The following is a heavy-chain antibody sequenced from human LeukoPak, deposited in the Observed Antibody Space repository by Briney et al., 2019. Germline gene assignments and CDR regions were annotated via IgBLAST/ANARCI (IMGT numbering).Heavy chain of an antibody. D-gene: IGHD3-10*01. CDR3: ARPGNWWFDP. CDR1: GYIFSAYY. Sequence: ASVKVSCKASGYIFSAYYMHWVRQAPGQGLEWMGWINPKTGEATYAEKFQGRVSMTRDTSINTAYLELSSLTSDDTAVYYCARPGNWWFDPWGQGTLVTVPS. CDR2: INPKTGEA. V-gene: IGHV1-2*02. J-gene: IGHJ5*02.